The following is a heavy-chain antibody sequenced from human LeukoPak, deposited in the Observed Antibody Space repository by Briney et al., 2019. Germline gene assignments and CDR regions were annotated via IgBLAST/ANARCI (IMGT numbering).Heavy chain of an antibody. D-gene: IGHD5-24*01. CDR1: GFTFSSYS. J-gene: IGHJ4*02. CDR2: ISSSSSYI. V-gene: IGHV3-21*04. CDR3: AKDRRISEMATVTPNYFDY. Sequence: GGSLRLSCAASGFTFSSYSMNWVRQAPGKGLEWVSSISSSSSYIYYADSVKGRFTISRDNSKNTLYLQMNSLRTEDAAVYYCAKDRRISEMATVTPNYFDYWGQGTLVTVSS.